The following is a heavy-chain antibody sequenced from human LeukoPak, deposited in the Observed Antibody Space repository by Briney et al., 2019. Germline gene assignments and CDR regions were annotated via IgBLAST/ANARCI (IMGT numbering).Heavy chain of an antibody. CDR3: ARDLVGDYRTFFDY. CDR2: INPNSGGT. Sequence: GASVKVSCKAPGYTFTGYYMHWVRQAPGQGLEWMGWINPNSGGTNYAQKFQGRVTMTRDTSISTAYMELSRLRSDDTAVYYCARDLVGDYRTFFDYWGQGTLVTVSS. D-gene: IGHD4-17*01. V-gene: IGHV1-2*02. CDR1: GYTFTGYY. J-gene: IGHJ4*02.